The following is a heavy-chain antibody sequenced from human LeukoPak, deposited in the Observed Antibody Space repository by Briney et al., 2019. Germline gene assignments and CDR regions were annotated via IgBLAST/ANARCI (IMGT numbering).Heavy chain of an antibody. V-gene: IGHV3-23*01. CDR2: ISGSGGST. D-gene: IGHD2-2*01. CDR3: AKDALYCSSTSCYVRYFQH. Sequence: GALRLSCAASGFTFSSYAMSWVRQAPGKGLEWVSAISGSGGSTYYADSVKGRFTISRDNSKNTLYLQMNSLRAEDTAVYYCAKDALYCSSTSCYVRYFQHWGQGTLVTVSS. CDR1: GFTFSSYA. J-gene: IGHJ1*01.